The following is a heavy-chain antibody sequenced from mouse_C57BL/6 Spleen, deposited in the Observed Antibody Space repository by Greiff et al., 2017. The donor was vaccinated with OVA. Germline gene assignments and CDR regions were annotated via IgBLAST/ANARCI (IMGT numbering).Heavy chain of an antibody. CDR2: INPNNGGT. Sequence: VQLQQSGPELVKPGASVKMSCKASGYTFTDYNMHWVKQSHGKSLEWIGYINPNNGGTSYNQKFKGKATLTVNKSSSTAYMELRSLTSEDSAVYYCARSYYDYDWFAYWGQGTLVTVSA. CDR3: ARSYYDYDWFAY. CDR1: GYTFTDYN. D-gene: IGHD2-4*01. V-gene: IGHV1-22*01. J-gene: IGHJ3*01.